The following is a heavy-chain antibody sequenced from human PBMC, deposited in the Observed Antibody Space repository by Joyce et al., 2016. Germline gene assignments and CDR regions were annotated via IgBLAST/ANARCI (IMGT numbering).Heavy chain of an antibody. CDR1: GYTFTGYY. CDR2: INPNSGGT. CDR3: ARDHPAYDYIWGSKGIFDY. V-gene: IGHV1-2*06. J-gene: IGHJ4*02. D-gene: IGHD3-16*01. Sequence: QVQLVQSGAEVKKPGASVKVSCKASGYTFTGYYMHWVRQAPGQGLEWMGRINPNSGGTNYAQKCQGRVTVTRDTSISTAYMELSRLRSDDTAVYYCARDHPAYDYIWGSKGIFDYWGQGTLVTVSS.